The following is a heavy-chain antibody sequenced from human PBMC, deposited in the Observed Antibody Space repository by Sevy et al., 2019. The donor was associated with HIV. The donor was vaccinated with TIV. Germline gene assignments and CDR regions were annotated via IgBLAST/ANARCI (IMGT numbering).Heavy chain of an antibody. CDR1: GYTLTELS. D-gene: IGHD3-22*01. V-gene: IGHV1-24*01. CDR2: FEPEDGET. Sequence: ASVKVSCKVSGYTLTELSMHWVRQAPGKGLEGMGSFEPEDGETVYAQKFQGRVTRTEDTSSDTAYMELSSLRSDDTAVYYCATTKDYYDSSGSPFDYWGQGTLVTVSS. CDR3: ATTKDYYDSSGSPFDY. J-gene: IGHJ4*02.